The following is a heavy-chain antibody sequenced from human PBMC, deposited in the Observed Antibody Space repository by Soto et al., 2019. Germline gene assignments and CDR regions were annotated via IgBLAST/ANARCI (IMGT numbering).Heavy chain of an antibody. D-gene: IGHD1-26*01. V-gene: IGHV3-23*01. CDR2: LSDSGGST. CDR1: GFTFSTYA. J-gene: IGHJ4*02. Sequence: GGSLRLSCAASGFTFSTYAMSWVRQAPGKGLEWVSALSDSGGSTYYADSVKGRFTISRDNSKNTLYLQMNSLRAEDTAVYYCAKKSSGNSYFYFDYWGQGTLVTVSS. CDR3: AKKSSGNSYFYFDY.